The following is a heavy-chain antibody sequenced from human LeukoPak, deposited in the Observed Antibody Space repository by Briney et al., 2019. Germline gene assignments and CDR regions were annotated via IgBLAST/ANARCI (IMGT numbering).Heavy chain of an antibody. CDR2: ISHDGSNK. V-gene: IGHV3-30*18. D-gene: IGHD3-10*01. J-gene: IGHJ4*02. Sequence: GSLRLSCAASGFTFSSYGMHWVRQAPGKGLQWVALISHDGSNKYYADSVRGRFTISRDNSKNTLYLQMNSLRAEDTAVYYCAKDGQYYYGSGSYQDYWGQGTLVTVSS. CDR3: AKDGQYYYGSGSYQDY. CDR1: GFTFSSYG.